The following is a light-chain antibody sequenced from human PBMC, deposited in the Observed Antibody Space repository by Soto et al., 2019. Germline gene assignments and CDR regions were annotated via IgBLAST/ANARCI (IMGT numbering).Light chain of an antibody. CDR1: SSNIGSNT. Sequence: QSVLTQPPSASGTPGQRVTISCSGSSSNIGSNTVNWYQQLPGTAPKLLIYSNNQRPSGVPDRFSGAKSGPSASLANSGLKSEDEADYYCAAWDDSLNGYVFGTGTKLTVL. CDR3: AAWDDSLNGYV. CDR2: SNN. J-gene: IGLJ1*01. V-gene: IGLV1-44*01.